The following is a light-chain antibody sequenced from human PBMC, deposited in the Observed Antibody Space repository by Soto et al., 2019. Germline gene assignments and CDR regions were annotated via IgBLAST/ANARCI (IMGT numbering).Light chain of an antibody. CDR1: QGIISY. V-gene: IGKV1-8*01. CDR3: QQYNSYST. J-gene: IGKJ4*01. Sequence: IRMTQAPASLSASALYRVTITFRASQGIISYLAWYQQKPGKAPKLLIYAASTLQSGVPSRFSGSGSGTEFTLTISSLQPDDFATYYCQQYNSYSTFGGGTKVDIK. CDR2: AAS.